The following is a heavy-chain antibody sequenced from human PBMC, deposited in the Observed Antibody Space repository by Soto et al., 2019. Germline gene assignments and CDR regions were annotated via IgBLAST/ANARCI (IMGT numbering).Heavy chain of an antibody. CDR2: IYYSGNT. CDR3: VTDLYTFGGLSDAAYNSFGP. CDR1: GDSIKNYY. D-gene: IGHD3-3*01. J-gene: IGHJ5*01. V-gene: IGHV4-59*03. Sequence: SETLSLGCTVSGDSIKNYYWSWIRQPPGKGLEWIGYIYYSGNTNYSPSLKGRVNISVDTSKNQFSLKVNSVTPADTAVYYCVTDLYTFGGLSDAAYNSFGPWGQGTQVT.